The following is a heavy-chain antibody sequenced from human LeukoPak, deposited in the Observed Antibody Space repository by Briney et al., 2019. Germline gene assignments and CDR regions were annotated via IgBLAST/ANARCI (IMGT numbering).Heavy chain of an antibody. CDR3: ARSGPSFIYDSSGYYWDY. CDR2: IYYSGST. J-gene: IGHJ4*02. Sequence: SETLSLTCTVSGGSISSGGYYWSWDRQHPGKGLEWIVYIYYSGSTYYNPSLKSRVTISVHTSKNQFSLKLSSVTAADTAVYYCARSGPSFIYDSSGYYWDYCGQGTLVAVSS. CDR1: GGSISSGGYY. V-gene: IGHV4-31*03. D-gene: IGHD3-22*01.